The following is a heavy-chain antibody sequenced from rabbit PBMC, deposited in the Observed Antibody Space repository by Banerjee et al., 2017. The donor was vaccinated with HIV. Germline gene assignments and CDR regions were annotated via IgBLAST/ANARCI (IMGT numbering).Heavy chain of an antibody. D-gene: IGHD8-1*01. J-gene: IGHJ4*01. CDR2: IYISSGST. V-gene: IGHV1S43*01. Sequence: QEQLKESGGGLVQPGGSLKLSCKASGFDFSSYYMCWVRQAPGKGLELIACIYISSGSTWYASWVNGRFTISRSTSLNTVDLQMTSLTDADTATYFCAAGSSYYIIDLWGPGTLVTVS. CDR1: GFDFSSYY. CDR3: AAGSSYYIIDL.